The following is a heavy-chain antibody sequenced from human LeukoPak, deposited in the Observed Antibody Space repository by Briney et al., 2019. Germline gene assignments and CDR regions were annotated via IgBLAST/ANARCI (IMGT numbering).Heavy chain of an antibody. CDR1: GFTFSSYG. D-gene: IGHD7-27*01. J-gene: IGHJ4*02. CDR2: ISYDGSNK. V-gene: IGHV3-30*03. CDR3: ARNWGLDY. Sequence: GGSLRLSCAASGFTFSSYGMHWGRQAPGKGLECVVVISYDGSNKYYADSVKGRFTISRDNSKNTLYLQMNSLRAEDTAVYYCARNWGLDYWGQGTLVTVSS.